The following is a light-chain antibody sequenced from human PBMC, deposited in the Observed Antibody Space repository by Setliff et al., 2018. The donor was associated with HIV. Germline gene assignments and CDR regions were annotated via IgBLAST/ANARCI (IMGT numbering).Light chain of an antibody. V-gene: IGLV3-21*04. Sequence: SYELTQRPSVSVAPGKTARITCGGDNIGIKSVHWYQLKPGQAPVVVMYYDHDRPSWIPERFSGSNSGNTATLTISRVEVGDEADYYCQVWDSSSDHYVFGSGTKVTVL. CDR1: NIGIKS. CDR3: QVWDSSSDHYV. CDR2: YDH. J-gene: IGLJ1*01.